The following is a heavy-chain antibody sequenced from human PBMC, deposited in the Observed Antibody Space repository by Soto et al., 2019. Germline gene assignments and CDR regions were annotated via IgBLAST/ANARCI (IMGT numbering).Heavy chain of an antibody. Sequence: GGSLRLSCAASGFTFSSYAMSWVRQAPGKGLEWVSAISGSGGSTYYADSVKGRFTISRYNSKNTLYLQMNSLRAEDTAVYYCAKDPPYCSSTSCYDAFDIWGQGTMVTVSS. J-gene: IGHJ3*02. CDR3: AKDPPYCSSTSCYDAFDI. D-gene: IGHD2-2*01. CDR2: ISGSGGST. V-gene: IGHV3-23*01. CDR1: GFTFSSYA.